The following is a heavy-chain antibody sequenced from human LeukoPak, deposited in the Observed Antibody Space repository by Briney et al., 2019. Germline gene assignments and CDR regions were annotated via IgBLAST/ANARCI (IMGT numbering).Heavy chain of an antibody. D-gene: IGHD3-22*01. CDR2: ISAYNGNT. CDR3: ARVSHDSSGYHFDY. Sequence: ASVKVSCKASGYTFTSYGISWVRQAPGQGLEWMGLISAYNGNTNYAQKLQGRVTMTTDTSTSTAYMELRSLRSDDTAVYYCARVSHDSSGYHFDYWGQGTLVTVSS. V-gene: IGHV1-18*01. J-gene: IGHJ4*02. CDR1: GYTFTSYG.